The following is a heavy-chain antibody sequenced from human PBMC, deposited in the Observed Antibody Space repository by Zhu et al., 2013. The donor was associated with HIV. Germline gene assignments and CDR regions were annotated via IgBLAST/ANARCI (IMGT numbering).Heavy chain of an antibody. J-gene: IGHJ5*02. Sequence: QVRLVQSGAEVKKPGASVKVSCNVSGYTLTELSIHWVRQAPGKGLEWMGGFDPEDGETFYAQEFQDRLTMTEDTSTDTAYMELSSLRSDDTAVYYCATSQITTSGQFDPWGQGTLVTVSS. V-gene: IGHV1-24*01. CDR1: GYTLTELS. CDR3: ATSQITTSGQFDP. CDR2: FDPEDGET. D-gene: IGHD1-1*01.